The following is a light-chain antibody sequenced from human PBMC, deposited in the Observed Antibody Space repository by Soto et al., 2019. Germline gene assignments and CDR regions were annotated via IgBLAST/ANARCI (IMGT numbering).Light chain of an antibody. V-gene: IGKV1-5*01. CDR3: HQYNSYSGS. Sequence: DIQMTQSPSTLSASVGDRVTITCRASQSISSWLAWYQQKPGKAPKLLIYDASSLESGVPSRFRGSGSGTELTLTISSLQPDDFATYYCHQYNSYSGSFGQGTKVEIK. J-gene: IGKJ1*01. CDR2: DAS. CDR1: QSISSW.